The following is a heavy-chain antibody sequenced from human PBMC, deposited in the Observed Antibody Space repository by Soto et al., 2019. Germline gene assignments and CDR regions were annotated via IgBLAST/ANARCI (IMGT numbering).Heavy chain of an antibody. J-gene: IGHJ6*02. CDR3: AKDKDIVLMVYAYYGMDV. V-gene: IGHV3-30*18. CDR1: GFTFSSYG. Sequence: GGSLRLSCAASGFTFSSYGMHWVRQAPGKGLEWVAVISYDGSNKYYADSVKGRFTISRDNSKNTLYLQMNSLRAEDTAVYYCAKDKDIVLMVYAYYGMDVWGQGTTVTVYS. D-gene: IGHD2-8*01. CDR2: ISYDGSNK.